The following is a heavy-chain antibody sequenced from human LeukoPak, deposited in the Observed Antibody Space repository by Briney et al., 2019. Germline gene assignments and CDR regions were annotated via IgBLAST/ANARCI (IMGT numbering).Heavy chain of an antibody. CDR3: AKDQGTAIFGMIIPDWYFDL. CDR1: GFTFSSYA. V-gene: IGHV3-23*01. D-gene: IGHD3-3*01. CDR2: ISGGSNNI. Sequence: GGSLRLSCAASGFTFSSYAMNWVRQAPGKGLEWVSRISGGSNNINYAGSVKGRFTTSRDNSQNTLYLQMNSLRADDTAVYYCAKDQGTAIFGMIIPDWYFDLWGRGTLVTVSS. J-gene: IGHJ2*01.